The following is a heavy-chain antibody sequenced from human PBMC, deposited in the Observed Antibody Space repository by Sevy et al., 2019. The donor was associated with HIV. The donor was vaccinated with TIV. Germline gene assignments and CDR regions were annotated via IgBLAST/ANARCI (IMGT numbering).Heavy chain of an antibody. Sequence: GGSLRLSCEASGFTLSSYTMNWVRQSPEKGLEWVATFDRTDITNYGDSVKGRFIISRDTDKNSLCLQMNSLRDDDTAMYFCVRDERAIASHFDYWGRGTLVTVSS. CDR3: VRDERAIASHFDY. V-gene: IGHV3-48*02. D-gene: IGHD2-21*01. CDR1: GFTLSSYT. J-gene: IGHJ4*02. CDR2: FDRTDIT.